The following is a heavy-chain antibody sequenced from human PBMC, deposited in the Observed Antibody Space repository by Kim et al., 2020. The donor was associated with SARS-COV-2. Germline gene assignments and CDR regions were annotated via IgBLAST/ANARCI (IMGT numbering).Heavy chain of an antibody. J-gene: IGHJ4*02. Sequence: SETLSLTCVVSGGSISSNNWWSWVRQTPGKGLEWIGEIYHSGSTNYNASLKSRVTISVDKSKNQFSLKLSAVTAADTAVYHCARRSSSWYYFEYWGQGTLVTVSS. CDR2: IYHSGST. V-gene: IGHV4-4*02. D-gene: IGHD6-13*01. CDR1: GGSISSNNW. CDR3: ARRSSSWYYFEY.